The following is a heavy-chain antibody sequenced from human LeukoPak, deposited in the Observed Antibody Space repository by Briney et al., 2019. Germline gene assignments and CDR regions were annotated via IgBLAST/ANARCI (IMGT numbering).Heavy chain of an antibody. CDR1: GGSISSSSYY. D-gene: IGHD3-3*01. J-gene: IGHJ4*02. Sequence: PSETLSLTCTVSGGSISSSSYYWGWIRQPPGKGLEWIGSIYYSGSTYYNPSLKSRVTISVDTSKNQFSLKLSSVTAANTAVYYCASFWKGGVDYWGQGTLVTVSS. V-gene: IGHV4-39*07. CDR2: IYYSGST. CDR3: ASFWKGGVDY.